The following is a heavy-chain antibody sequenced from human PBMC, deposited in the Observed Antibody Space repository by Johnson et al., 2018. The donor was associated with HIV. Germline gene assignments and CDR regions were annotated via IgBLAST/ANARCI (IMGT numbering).Heavy chain of an antibody. CDR3: TTGVTIFGVVPLDGFDI. CDR2: IKSKSDGGTT. D-gene: IGHD3-3*01. CDR1: GFTFSNTW. V-gene: IGHV3-15*01. J-gene: IGHJ3*02. Sequence: VQLVESGGGLVQPGGSLRLSCAASGFTFSNTWMSWVRQAPGKGLEWVGRIKSKSDGGTTDYAAPLKGRFTISRDDSKNTLYLQINSLKREDTAVYYCTTGVTIFGVVPLDGFDIWGRGTMVTVSS.